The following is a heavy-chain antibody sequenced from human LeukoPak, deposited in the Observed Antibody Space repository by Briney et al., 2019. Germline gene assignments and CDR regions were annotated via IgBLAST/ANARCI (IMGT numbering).Heavy chain of an antibody. Sequence: ASVKVSCRASGYTFTSYYMHWVRQAPGQGLEWMGIINPSGGSTSYAQKFQGRVTMTRVTSTSTVYMELSSLRSEDTAVYYCARAGRERWLQFFLDDYWGQGTLVTVSS. CDR3: ARAGRERWLQFFLDDY. CDR2: INPSGGST. J-gene: IGHJ4*02. D-gene: IGHD5-24*01. CDR1: GYTFTSYY. V-gene: IGHV1-46*01.